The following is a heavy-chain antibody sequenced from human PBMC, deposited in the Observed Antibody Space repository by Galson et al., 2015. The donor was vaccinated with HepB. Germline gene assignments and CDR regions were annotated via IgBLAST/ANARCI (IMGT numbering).Heavy chain of an antibody. V-gene: IGHV1-18*01. J-gene: IGHJ5*02. D-gene: IGHD1-26*01. Sequence: SVKVSCKASGYAFISYGISWVRQAPGQGLEWMGWISPYNGNTNSAQNLQGRVTMTTDTSTSTAYMELTSLSSDDTAIYYCVRDSEVNSGGWFDPWGQGTLVTVSS. CDR3: VRDSEVNSGGWFDP. CDR1: GYAFISYG. CDR2: ISPYNGNT.